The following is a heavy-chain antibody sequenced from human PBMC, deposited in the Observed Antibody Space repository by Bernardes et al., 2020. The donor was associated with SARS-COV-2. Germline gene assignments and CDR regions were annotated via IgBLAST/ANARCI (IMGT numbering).Heavy chain of an antibody. Sequence: GGSLRLSCAASGFTFSSYTMNWVRQAPGKGLEWISSISTSSSYISYSDSVRGRFTISRDNAKNSVSLQMNSLRAEDTAVYYCARVDFCNLYYFDYWGQGTPVTVSS. CDR3: ARVDFCNLYYFDY. V-gene: IGHV3-21*06. CDR1: GFTFSSYT. J-gene: IGHJ4*02. CDR2: ISTSSSYI.